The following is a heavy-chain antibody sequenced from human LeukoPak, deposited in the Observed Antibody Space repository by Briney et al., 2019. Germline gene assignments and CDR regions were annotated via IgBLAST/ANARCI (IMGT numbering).Heavy chain of an antibody. CDR3: AKEAQDYQDWFDP. CDR2: ISGSGGST. D-gene: IGHD2-2*01. CDR1: GFTFSSYA. Sequence: GGSLRPSCAASGFTFSSYAMRGVRHARGKALEWASAISGSGGSTYYADSVKGRFTISRDNSKNTLYLQMNSLRAEDTAVYYCAKEAQDYQDWFDPWGQGTLVTVSS. J-gene: IGHJ5*02. V-gene: IGHV3-23*01.